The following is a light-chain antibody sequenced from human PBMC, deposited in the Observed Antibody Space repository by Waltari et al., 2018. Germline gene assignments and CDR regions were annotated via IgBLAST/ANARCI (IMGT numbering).Light chain of an antibody. CDR3: SSYTSSNTVL. J-gene: IGLJ2*01. Sequence: QSALTQPASVSGSPGQSITISCTGTSSDVGGYNYVSWYQQHPGKAPKLMIYDVSYRPSVFSNRFSGSKSGNTASLTISGLQAEDEADYYCSSYTSSNTVLFGGGTKLTVL. V-gene: IGLV2-14*03. CDR1: SSDVGGYNY. CDR2: DVS.